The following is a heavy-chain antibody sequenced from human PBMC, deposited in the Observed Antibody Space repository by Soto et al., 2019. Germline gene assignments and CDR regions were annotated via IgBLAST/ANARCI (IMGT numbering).Heavy chain of an antibody. D-gene: IGHD2-8*01. CDR1: GFNFSNYD. V-gene: IGHV3-48*03. CDR2: ITATGFTT. J-gene: IGHJ4*02. Sequence: GGSLRLSCVTSGFNFSNYDMNWVRQAPGRGMEWIAFITATGFTTFYADSVRPRFTISRDNAQESVFLQMDSLTVEDTGIYYCARGGVYWGRGTPVTVSS. CDR3: ARGGVY.